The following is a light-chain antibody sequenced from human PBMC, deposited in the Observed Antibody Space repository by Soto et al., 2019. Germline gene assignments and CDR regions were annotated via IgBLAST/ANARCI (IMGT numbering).Light chain of an antibody. Sequence: EIVLTQSPGTLSLSPGERATLSCRASQSVSSSYLAWYQQKPGQAPRLLIYGASSRATGIPDRFSGSGSGTYFTLTISILEPEDFAVYYCQQYGSSPWTFGQGTKVEI. CDR1: QSVSSSY. J-gene: IGKJ1*01. CDR2: GAS. CDR3: QQYGSSPWT. V-gene: IGKV3-20*01.